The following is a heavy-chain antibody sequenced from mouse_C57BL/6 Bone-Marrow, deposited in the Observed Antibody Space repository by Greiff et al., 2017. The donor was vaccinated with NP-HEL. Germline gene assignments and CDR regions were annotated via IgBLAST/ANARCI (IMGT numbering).Heavy chain of an antibody. D-gene: IGHD2-1*01. CDR2: ISSGGSYT. V-gene: IGHV5-6*02. CDR3: ARHGNDSWFAY. Sequence: DVMLVESGGDLVKPGGSLKLSCAASGFTFSSYGMSWVRQTPDKRLEWVATISSGGSYTYYPDSVKGRFTISRDNAKNTLYLQMSSLKSEDTAMYYCARHGNDSWFAYWGQGTLVTVSA. CDR1: GFTFSSYG. J-gene: IGHJ3*01.